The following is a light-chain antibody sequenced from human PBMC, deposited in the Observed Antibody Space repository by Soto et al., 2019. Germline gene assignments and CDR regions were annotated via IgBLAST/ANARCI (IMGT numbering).Light chain of an antibody. CDR3: QQRHSTPIT. Sequence: DIQMTQSPSTVSGSVGDRVTITCRASQTISSWLAWYQQKQGKAPKLLIYKASTLKSGVPSRFSGNGSGTECTITISNLKNEDGSTYDGQQRHSTPITFGQGTRLEIK. CDR1: QTISSW. CDR2: KAS. V-gene: IGKV1-5*03. J-gene: IGKJ5*01.